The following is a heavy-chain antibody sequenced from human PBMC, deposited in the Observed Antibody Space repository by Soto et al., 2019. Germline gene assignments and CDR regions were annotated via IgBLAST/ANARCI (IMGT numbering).Heavy chain of an antibody. J-gene: IGHJ4*02. V-gene: IGHV1-2*02. CDR3: ARGGAHCSNGVCLGHY. CDR2: VNPHSGGT. D-gene: IGHD2-8*01. Sequence: QVHLVQSGSEVRKPGASVKVSCKASGYTFTDYYMHWVRQAPGQGLEWMGWVNPHSGGTNFAQKFQGRVTMTRDTSITTGYRELSRLTSGDTAIYYCARGGAHCSNGVCLGHYWGQGTLLTVSS. CDR1: GYTFTDYY.